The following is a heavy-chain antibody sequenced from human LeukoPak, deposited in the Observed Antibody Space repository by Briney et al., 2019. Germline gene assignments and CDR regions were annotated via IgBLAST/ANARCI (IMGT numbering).Heavy chain of an antibody. CDR1: GFTFSSYA. CDR2: ISGSGVST. D-gene: IGHD5-18*01. Sequence: PGGSLRLSCAASGFTFSSYAMNWVRQAPGKGLEWVSTISGSGVSTYYADSVKGRFTISIDNSKNTLYLQMNSLRAEDTAVYYCARRASTERGHSYGLDYWGQGTLVTVSS. CDR3: ARRASTERGHSYGLDY. J-gene: IGHJ4*02. V-gene: IGHV3-23*01.